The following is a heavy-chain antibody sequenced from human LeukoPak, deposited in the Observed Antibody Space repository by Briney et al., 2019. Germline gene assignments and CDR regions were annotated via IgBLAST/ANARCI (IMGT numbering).Heavy chain of an antibody. CDR3: VRGGRAATDNYFDP. J-gene: IGHJ5*02. Sequence: SETMSLTCAVSGDSISSYFWNWIRQPAGKGLEWIGRIYTSGNTNYSPSLRSRVTMSVDTSKKQFSPKLSSVTAADTAVYYCVRGGRAATDNYFDPWGQGTLVTVSS. CDR2: IYTSGNT. D-gene: IGHD1-1*01. V-gene: IGHV4-4*07. CDR1: GDSISSYF.